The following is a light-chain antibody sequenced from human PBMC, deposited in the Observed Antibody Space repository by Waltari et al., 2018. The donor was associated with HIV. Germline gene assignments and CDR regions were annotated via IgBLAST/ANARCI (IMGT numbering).Light chain of an antibody. Sequence: YVLTQPPSVSVAPGKTATITCGGNNIGDKHVHWYQQKSGQAPVLVIYDDKLRPSVSPARSSGSNSGGTATLTISGVEVGDEAEYYCQVFENSRDQAFGTGTKVTVL. CDR3: QVFENSRDQA. J-gene: IGLJ1*01. V-gene: IGLV3-21*01. CDR1: NIGDKH. CDR2: DDK.